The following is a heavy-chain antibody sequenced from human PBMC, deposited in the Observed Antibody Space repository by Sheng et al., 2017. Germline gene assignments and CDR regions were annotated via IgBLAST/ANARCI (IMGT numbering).Heavy chain of an antibody. V-gene: IGHV3-33*08. CDR1: GFTFSSSS. CDR2: IWYDGSVE. J-gene: IGHJ4*02. CDR3: VRRTTEGHFDY. Sequence: VQLLESGGGLVQPGGSLRLSCETSGFTFSSSSMHWVRQAPGKGLEWVSNIWYDGSVEYYSDSVKGRFTISRDNSKNTLFLEMHSLRVEDTAVYFCVRRTTEGHFDYWGQGTLVIVSS.